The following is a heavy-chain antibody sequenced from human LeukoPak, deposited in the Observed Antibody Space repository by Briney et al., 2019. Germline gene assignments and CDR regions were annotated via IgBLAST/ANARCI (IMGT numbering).Heavy chain of an antibody. Sequence: GGSLRLSCVASGFSFSRYWMSWVRQAPGKGLEWVANIKEDGSEQYYADSLKGRFTISRDNVKNSLYLHINSLRAEDTAVYYCARYSFETDIDYWGQGTLVTVSS. CDR2: IKEDGSEQ. D-gene: IGHD1-14*01. V-gene: IGHV3-7*01. CDR3: ARYSFETDIDY. CDR1: GFSFSRYW. J-gene: IGHJ4*02.